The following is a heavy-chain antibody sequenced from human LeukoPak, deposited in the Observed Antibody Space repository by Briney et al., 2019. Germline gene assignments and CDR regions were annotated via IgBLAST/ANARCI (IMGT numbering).Heavy chain of an antibody. CDR1: GFTFSSYA. V-gene: IGHV3-30-3*01. Sequence: GRSLRLSCAASGFTFSSYAIHWVRQAPGKGLEWVAVISYDGSNKYYADSVKGRFTISRDNSKNTLYLQMNSLRAEDTAVYYCARENYYDSSGYFDYWGQGTLVTVSS. D-gene: IGHD3-22*01. J-gene: IGHJ4*02. CDR2: ISYDGSNK. CDR3: ARENYYDSSGYFDY.